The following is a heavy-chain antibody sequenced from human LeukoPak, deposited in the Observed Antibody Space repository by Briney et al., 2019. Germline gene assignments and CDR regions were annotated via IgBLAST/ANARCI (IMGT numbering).Heavy chain of an antibody. J-gene: IGHJ4*02. CDR1: RFIFSDYT. Sequence: GGSLRLSCAASRFIFSDYTMHWVRQAPGKGLEWVAVVSYDGGTQYYGGSVRGRFTISRDNSKNTLYLQMNSLRVEDTAVYYCARDISRGPPDYLDDWGQGTLVTVSS. V-gene: IGHV3-30*04. D-gene: IGHD3-10*01. CDR3: ARDISRGPPDYLDD. CDR2: VSYDGGTQ.